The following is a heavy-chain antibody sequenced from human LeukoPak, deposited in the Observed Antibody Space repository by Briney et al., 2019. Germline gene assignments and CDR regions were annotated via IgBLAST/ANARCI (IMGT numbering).Heavy chain of an antibody. CDR2: ISAYNGNT. D-gene: IGHD3-22*01. CDR1: GYTFTSYG. V-gene: IGHV1-18*01. J-gene: IGHJ4*02. Sequence: ASVKVSCKASGYTFTSYGISWVRQAPGQGLEWMGWISAYNGNTNYAQKLQGRVTMTTDTSTSTAYMELRSQRSDDTAVYYCARVSEYYDSSGYYYEFDYWGQGTLVTVSS. CDR3: ARVSEYYDSSGYYYEFDY.